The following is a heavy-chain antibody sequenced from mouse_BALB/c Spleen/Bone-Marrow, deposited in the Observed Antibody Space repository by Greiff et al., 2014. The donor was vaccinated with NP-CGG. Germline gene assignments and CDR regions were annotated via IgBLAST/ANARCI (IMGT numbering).Heavy chain of an antibody. J-gene: IGHJ4*01. D-gene: IGHD2-1*01. CDR3: TRDGKGNYDYAMDY. CDR2: ISSGGSYT. Sequence: EVKVEESGGGLVKPGGSLKLSCAASGFTFSSYTMSWVRQTQEKRLEWVATISSGGSYTYYPDSVKGRFTISRDNAKNTLYLQMSSLKSEDTAMYYCTRDGKGNYDYAMDYWGQGTSVTVSS. CDR1: GFTFSSYT. V-gene: IGHV5-6-4*01.